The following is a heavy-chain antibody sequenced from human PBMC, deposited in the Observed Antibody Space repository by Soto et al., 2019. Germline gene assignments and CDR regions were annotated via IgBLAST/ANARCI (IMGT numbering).Heavy chain of an antibody. J-gene: IGHJ4*02. D-gene: IGHD3-9*01. CDR3: ARSDWNYFDY. V-gene: IGHV4-59*01. CDR1: GGSISSYY. CDR2: IYYSGST. Sequence: TSETLSLTCTVSGGSISSYYWSWIRQPPGKGLEWIGYIYYSGSTNYNPSLKSRVTISVDTSKNQFSLKLSSVTAADTAVYYCARSDWNYFDYWGQGTLVTVSS.